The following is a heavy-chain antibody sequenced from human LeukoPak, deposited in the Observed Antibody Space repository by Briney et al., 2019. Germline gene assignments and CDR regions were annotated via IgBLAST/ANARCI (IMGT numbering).Heavy chain of an antibody. CDR2: ISGSGGST. J-gene: IGHJ3*02. V-gene: IGHV3-23*01. CDR1: GFTFSSYA. Sequence: GGSLRVSCAASGFTFSSYAMNWVRQGPGKGLEWVSAISGSGGSTYYADSVKGRFTISRDNSKNTLHLQMNSLRAEDTAVYYCARAVVTAPDIWGQGTMVTVSS. CDR3: ARAVVTAPDI. D-gene: IGHD2-21*02.